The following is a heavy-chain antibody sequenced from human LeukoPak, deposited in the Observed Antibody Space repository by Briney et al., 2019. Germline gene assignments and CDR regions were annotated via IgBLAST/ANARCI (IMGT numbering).Heavy chain of an antibody. V-gene: IGHV3-23*01. CDR3: AKVIDDSSGYHYSAFDI. D-gene: IGHD3-22*01. CDR1: GFSFSSYA. J-gene: IGHJ3*02. Sequence: GGSLRLSCAASGFSFSSYAMSWVRQAPGKGLEWVSGISGSDGSTYYADSVKGRFTISRDNSKNTLYLQMNSLRAEDTAVYYCAKVIDDSSGYHYSAFDIWGQGTMVTVSS. CDR2: ISGSDGST.